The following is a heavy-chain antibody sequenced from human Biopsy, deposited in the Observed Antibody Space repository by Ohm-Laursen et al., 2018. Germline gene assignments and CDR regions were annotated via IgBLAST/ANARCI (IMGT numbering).Heavy chain of an antibody. CDR2: IIPIPNVA. CDR1: GDSSTSYA. Sequence: ASVKVSCKASGDSSTSYAIGWVRQAPGQGLEWMGGIIPIPNVATYAQKFQGRITITADESTSTAYMEPSSLTSDDTAVYFCARGEGSSWFDPWGHGTLVTVSS. D-gene: IGHD1-26*01. J-gene: IGHJ5*02. V-gene: IGHV1-69*10. CDR3: ARGEGSSWFDP.